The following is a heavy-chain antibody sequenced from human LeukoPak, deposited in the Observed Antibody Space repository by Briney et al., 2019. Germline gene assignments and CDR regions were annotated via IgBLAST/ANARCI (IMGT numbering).Heavy chain of an antibody. J-gene: IGHJ6*04. CDR1: GVAISSSNW. Sequence: SETLCLTCTVPGVAISSSNWGSWVRHPPGKGLEWIGEIFHGGSTNYNPSLKSRVTISVATSKRQFSLKLSSVTAEDTAVYYCARDYLRTTAPAGMYVCGKGTTVTVSS. V-gene: IGHV4-4*02. CDR3: ARDYLRTTAPAGMYV. CDR2: IFHGGST. D-gene: IGHD4-17*01.